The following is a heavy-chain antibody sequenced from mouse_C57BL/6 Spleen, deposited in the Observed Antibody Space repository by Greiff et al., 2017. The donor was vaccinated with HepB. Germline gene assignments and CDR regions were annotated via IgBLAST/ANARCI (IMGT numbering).Heavy chain of an antibody. J-gene: IGHJ4*01. Sequence: EVKLVESEGGLVQPGSSMKLSCTASGFTFSDYYMAWVRQVPEKGLEWVANINYDGSSTYYLDSLKSRFIISRDNAKNILYLQMSSLKSEDTATYYCARDCYYGSSLCAMDYWGQGTSVTVSS. CDR2: INYDGSST. CDR1: GFTFSDYY. D-gene: IGHD1-1*01. V-gene: IGHV5-16*01. CDR3: ARDCYYGSSLCAMDY.